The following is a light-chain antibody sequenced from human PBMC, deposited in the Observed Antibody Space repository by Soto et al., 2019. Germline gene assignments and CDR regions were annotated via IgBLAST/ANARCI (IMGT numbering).Light chain of an antibody. CDR1: QSVNRN. Sequence: EIVMTQSPATLSVSPGERATLSCRASQSVNRNIAWSQQKPGQAPRLLIYGASTRATGVPARFSGSGSGTEFTLIISRLEPEDFAVYYCQQYGSSVLTFGGGTKVDIK. V-gene: IGKV3-15*01. CDR3: QQYGSSVLT. J-gene: IGKJ4*01. CDR2: GAS.